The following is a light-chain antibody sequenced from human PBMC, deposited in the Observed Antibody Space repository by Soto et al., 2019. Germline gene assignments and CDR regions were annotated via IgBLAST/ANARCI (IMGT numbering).Light chain of an antibody. J-gene: IGLJ1*01. CDR3: QSYDSSLSGYV. Sequence: QSVLTQPPSVSGAPGQRVTISCTGSSSNIGAGYHVHWYQQLPGTAPKLLISHNNNRASGVPDRFSGSKSDSSSSLAITGLQAEDEADYYWQSYDSSLSGYVFGTGTKLTVL. V-gene: IGLV1-40*01. CDR1: SSNIGAGYH. CDR2: HNN.